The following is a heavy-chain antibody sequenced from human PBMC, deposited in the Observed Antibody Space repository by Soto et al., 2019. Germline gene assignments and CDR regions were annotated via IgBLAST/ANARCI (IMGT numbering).Heavy chain of an antibody. Sequence: QVQLVESGGGLVKPGGSLRLSCAASGFTFSDYYMSWIRQAPGKGLEWVSYISSSSSYTNYADSVKGRFTISRDNAKNSLYLQMNSLRAEDTAVYYCARGIRAGTRSDAFDIWGQGTMVTVSS. J-gene: IGHJ3*02. D-gene: IGHD1-1*01. V-gene: IGHV3-11*06. CDR1: GFTFSDYY. CDR3: ARGIRAGTRSDAFDI. CDR2: ISSSSSYT.